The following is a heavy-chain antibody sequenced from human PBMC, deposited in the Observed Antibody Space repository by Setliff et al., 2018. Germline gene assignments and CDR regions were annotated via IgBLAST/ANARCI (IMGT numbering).Heavy chain of an antibody. CDR2: IIPMFGT. CDR3: AGGQPLVRKYYYYMDV. CDR1: GGTFSSYV. J-gene: IGHJ6*03. Sequence: SVKVSCKASGGTFSSYVISWVREAPGQGLEWMGGIIPMFGTNYAQKFQGRVTITADESTSTAYMELSSLGSEDTAVYYCAGGQPLVRKYYYYMDVWGKGTTVTVPS. V-gene: IGHV1-69*13. D-gene: IGHD3-10*01.